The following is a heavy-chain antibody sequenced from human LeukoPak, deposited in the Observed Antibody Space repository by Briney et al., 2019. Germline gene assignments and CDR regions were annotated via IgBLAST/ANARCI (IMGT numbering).Heavy chain of an antibody. CDR1: GYTFTGYY. CDR3: ARVNSALYYYYMDV. CDR2: INPNSGGT. D-gene: IGHD1-26*01. V-gene: IGHV1-2*02. Sequence: ASVKVSCKASGYTFTGYYMHWVRQAPGQGLEWMGWINPNSGGTNYAQKFQGRVTMTRDTSISTAYMELSRLRSDDTAVYYCARVNSALYYYYMDVWGKGTTVTVSS. J-gene: IGHJ6*03.